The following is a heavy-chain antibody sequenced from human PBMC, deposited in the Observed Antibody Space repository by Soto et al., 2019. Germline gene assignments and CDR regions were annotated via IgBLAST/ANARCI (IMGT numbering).Heavy chain of an antibody. CDR2: IYNNGNT. CDR3: ARTVMPVGNLAAFDH. J-gene: IGHJ4*02. CDR1: GGSVSSVKYF. D-gene: IGHD7-27*01. V-gene: IGHV4-61*01. Sequence: QMQLQESGPGLVKPSETLSLTCNVSGGSVSSVKYFWSWIRQPPGKGLKWIAYIYNNGNTNYNPSLKSRATISVDTSKNQCSLKLTSVTAADSAVYFCARTVMPVGNLAAFDHWGQGVLVTVSS.